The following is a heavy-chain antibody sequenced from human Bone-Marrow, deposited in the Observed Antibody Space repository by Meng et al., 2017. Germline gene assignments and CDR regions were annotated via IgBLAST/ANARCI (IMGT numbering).Heavy chain of an antibody. CDR2: ISGSGGST. Sequence: GESLKISCAASGFTFSSYAMSWVRQAPGKGLEWVSAISGSGGSTYYADSVKGRFTISRDNAKNSLYLQMNSLRAEDTAVYYCARESHHYDILTGYYDYWGQGTLVTVSS. CDR1: GFTFSSYA. V-gene: IGHV3-23*01. D-gene: IGHD3-9*01. J-gene: IGHJ4*02. CDR3: ARESHHYDILTGYYDY.